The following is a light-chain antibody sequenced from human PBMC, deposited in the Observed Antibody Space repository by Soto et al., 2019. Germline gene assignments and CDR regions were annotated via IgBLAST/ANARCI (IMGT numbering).Light chain of an antibody. CDR3: QQCYTLPLT. CDR1: QTVLYSSTNENY. J-gene: IGKJ4*01. V-gene: IGKV4-1*01. Sequence: IKITQSPDTLAVSLGERATILCKSSQTVLYSSTNENYLAWYQLKPGQPPKLLISWASARESGVPERFSGSGSGTLFTLSISSLQAEDVAVYYCQQCYTLPLTFAGGTMVDI. CDR2: WAS.